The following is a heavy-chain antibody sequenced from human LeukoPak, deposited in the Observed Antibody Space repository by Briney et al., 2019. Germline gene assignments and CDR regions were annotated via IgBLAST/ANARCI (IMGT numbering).Heavy chain of an antibody. J-gene: IGHJ4*02. V-gene: IGHV3-11*01. CDR2: ISSSGSTI. D-gene: IGHD6-19*01. CDR1: GFTFSDYY. Sequence: PGGSLRLSCAASGFTFSDYYMSWIRQAPGKGLEWVSYISSSGSTIYYADSVKGRFTISRDNAKNSLYLQMNSLRAEDTAVYYCARPVVEGRAVAATGPIDYWGQGTLVTVSS. CDR3: ARPVVEGRAVAATGPIDY.